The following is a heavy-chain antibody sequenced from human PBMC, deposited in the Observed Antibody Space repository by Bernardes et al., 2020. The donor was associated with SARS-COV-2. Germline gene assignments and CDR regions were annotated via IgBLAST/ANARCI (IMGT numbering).Heavy chain of an antibody. J-gene: IGHJ3*02. CDR3: ASVTWSSHDGFDI. Sequence: ASMKVSCEASGYTFTDYHIHWVRRAPGQGLEWMGWMYPKTGDTTFARNFQGRVTMTRDTSVSTAYMELSGLRFDDTGVYYCASVTWSSHDGFDIWGQGTMVTVSS. CDR1: GYTFTDYH. D-gene: IGHD3-3*01. V-gene: IGHV1-2*02. CDR2: MYPKTGDT.